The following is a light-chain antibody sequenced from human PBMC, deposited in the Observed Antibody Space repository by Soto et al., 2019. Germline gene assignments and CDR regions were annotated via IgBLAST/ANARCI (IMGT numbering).Light chain of an antibody. Sequence: EVVLTQSPGTLSLSPGERATLSCRASQSFRGLLAWYQQKPGQAPRLLIYDADNRATGIPPRFSGSGSGTDFTLTISSLEPEDAAVYYCQQRHMWPITFGQGTRLEIK. CDR2: DAD. CDR3: QQRHMWPIT. CDR1: QSFRGL. J-gene: IGKJ5*01. V-gene: IGKV3-11*01.